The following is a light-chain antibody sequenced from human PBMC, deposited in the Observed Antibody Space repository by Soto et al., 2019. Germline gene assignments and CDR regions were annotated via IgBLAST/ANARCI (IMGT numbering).Light chain of an antibody. V-gene: IGLV2-14*01. CDR2: EVA. CDR1: DSDIGDNNY. Sequence: QSVLTQPASVSGSPGQSITICCTGTDSDIGDNNYVSWYQQYPGRAPKLMIYEVANRPSGVSDRFSGSKSGNTASLTILGLQAEDEADYYCRAYSVTNTLGVFGGGTQLTVL. CDR3: RAYSVTNTLGV. J-gene: IGLJ3*02.